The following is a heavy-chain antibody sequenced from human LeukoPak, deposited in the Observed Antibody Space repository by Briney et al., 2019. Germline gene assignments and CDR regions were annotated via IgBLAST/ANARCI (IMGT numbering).Heavy chain of an antibody. V-gene: IGHV4-38-2*02. CDR1: GYTISSGYY. CDR3: ARDCSSSCKTGY. D-gene: IGHD6-13*01. Sequence: PSEALSLTCTVSGYTISSGYYWGWIRQPPGKGLEWIGSIYHSGSTYYNPSLKSRVTISVDTSKNQFSLKLSSVTAADTAVYYCARDCSSSCKTGYWGQGTLVTVSS. CDR2: IYHSGST. J-gene: IGHJ4*02.